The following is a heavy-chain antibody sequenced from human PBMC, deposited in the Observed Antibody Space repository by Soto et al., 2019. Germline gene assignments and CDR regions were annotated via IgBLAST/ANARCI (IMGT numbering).Heavy chain of an antibody. Sequence: QVQLVQSGAEVQKPGSSVKVSCKASGGTFSSYAISWVRQAPGQGLEWMGGIIPIFGTANYAQKSQGRVTITADESTSTAYMELSSLRSEDTAVYYCARAGCSGGSCYFLSPWFDPWGQGTLVTVSS. CDR3: ARAGCSGGSCYFLSPWFDP. CDR2: IIPIFGTA. J-gene: IGHJ5*02. CDR1: GGTFSSYA. V-gene: IGHV1-69*01. D-gene: IGHD2-15*01.